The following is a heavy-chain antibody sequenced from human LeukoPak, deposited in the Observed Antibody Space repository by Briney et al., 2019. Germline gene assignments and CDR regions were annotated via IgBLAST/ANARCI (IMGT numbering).Heavy chain of an antibody. D-gene: IGHD6-13*01. V-gene: IGHV1-18*01. CDR1: GYTFTSYG. CDR3: ARTVAPYTSSWYFWFDP. Sequence: ASAKVSCKASGYTFTSYGISWVRQAPGQGLEWMGWISAYNGNTNYAQKVQGRVILTTDTSTSTVFMELRSLRSDDTAVYYCARTVAPYTSSWYFWFDPWGQGTLVTVSS. J-gene: IGHJ5*02. CDR2: ISAYNGNT.